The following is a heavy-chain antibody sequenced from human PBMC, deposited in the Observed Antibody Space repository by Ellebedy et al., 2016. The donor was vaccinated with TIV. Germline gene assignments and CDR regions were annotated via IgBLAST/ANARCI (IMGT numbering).Heavy chain of an antibody. CDR1: GYTFTSYY. V-gene: IGHV1-46*01. D-gene: IGHD1-26*01. CDR2: INPSGGST. CDR3: AREALSGSHAPYFDY. J-gene: IGHJ4*02. Sequence: ASVKVSCXASGYTFTSYYMHWVRQAPGQGLEWMGIINPSGGSTNYAQKLQGRVTMTTDTSTSTAYMELRSLRSDDTAVYYCAREALSGSHAPYFDYWGQGTLVTVSS.